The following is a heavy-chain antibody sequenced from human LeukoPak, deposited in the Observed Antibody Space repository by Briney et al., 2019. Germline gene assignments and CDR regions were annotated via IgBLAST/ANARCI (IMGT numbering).Heavy chain of an antibody. D-gene: IGHD3-9*01. CDR2: IRGSGGST. J-gene: IGHJ4*02. Sequence: PGGSLRLSCAASGFTFSSYAMSWVRQAPGKGLEWVSVIRGSGGSTYYADSVKGRFTISRDNSKNTLYLQMNRLRAEDTAVYYCAKDRQNYDILTGYEYWGQGTLVTVSS. CDR1: GFTFSSYA. V-gene: IGHV3-23*01. CDR3: AKDRQNYDILTGYEY.